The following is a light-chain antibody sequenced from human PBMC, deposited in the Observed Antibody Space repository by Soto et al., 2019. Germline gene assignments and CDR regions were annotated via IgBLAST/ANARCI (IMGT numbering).Light chain of an antibody. Sequence: DIQMTQSPSSVSASVGDRVTITCRASQDISSWLAWYQQRPGKVPKLLIYVASTLHSGVPSRFSGSGSGTDFTLTITTLHPEDSATYYCQLAISFPQTFGQGTKVDIK. CDR1: QDISSW. J-gene: IGKJ1*01. V-gene: IGKV1-12*01. CDR2: VAS. CDR3: QLAISFPQT.